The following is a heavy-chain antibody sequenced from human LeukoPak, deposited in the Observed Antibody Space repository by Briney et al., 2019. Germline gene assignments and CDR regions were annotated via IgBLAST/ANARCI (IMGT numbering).Heavy chain of an antibody. V-gene: IGHV1-69*05. D-gene: IGHD2-15*01. Sequence: SVKVSCKASGGTFSSYAISWVRQAPGQGLEWMGGIIPIFGTANYAQKFQGRVTITTDESTSTAYMELSSLRSEDTAVYYCAREAHFCSGGSCSNYWGQGTLVTVSS. J-gene: IGHJ4*02. CDR3: AREAHFCSGGSCSNY. CDR1: GGTFSSYA. CDR2: IIPIFGTA.